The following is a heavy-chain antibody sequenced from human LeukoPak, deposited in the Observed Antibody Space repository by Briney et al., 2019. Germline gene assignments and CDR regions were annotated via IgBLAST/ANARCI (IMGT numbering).Heavy chain of an antibody. CDR2: IRYDGSNK. D-gene: IGHD3-22*01. V-gene: IGHV3-30*02. Sequence: GGSLRLSCAASGFTFSYYGINWVRQAPGKGLEWVAFIRYDGSNKYYADSVKGRFTISRDNSKNTLYLQMNSLRAEDTAAYYCAKVDYSSSGYYPGDWFDPWGQGTLVTVSS. J-gene: IGHJ5*02. CDR1: GFTFSYYG. CDR3: AKVDYSSSGYYPGDWFDP.